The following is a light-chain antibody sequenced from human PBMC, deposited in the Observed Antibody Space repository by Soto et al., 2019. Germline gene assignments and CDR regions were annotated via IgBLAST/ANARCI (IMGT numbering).Light chain of an antibody. CDR3: CSYAGSSSFRVL. V-gene: IGLV2-11*01. CDR1: NIDVGGYNY. J-gene: IGLJ7*01. CDR2: DVT. Sequence: QSGLTQPASVSGSPGQSITISCTGTNIDVGGYNYVSWYQQHPGKAPKLMIYDVTKRPSGVPDRFSGSKSGNTASLIISGLQAADEAEYYCCCCSYAGSSSFRVLFGGGTQLAVL.